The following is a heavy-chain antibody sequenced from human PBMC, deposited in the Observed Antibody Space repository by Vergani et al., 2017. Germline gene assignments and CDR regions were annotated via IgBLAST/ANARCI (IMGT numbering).Heavy chain of an antibody. J-gene: IGHJ4*02. CDR1: GGSVSSGSYY. CDR2: IYYSGST. CDR3: ARRPIVATIPFDY. D-gene: IGHD5-12*01. V-gene: IGHV4-61*01. Sequence: QVQLQESGPGLVKPSETLSLTCTVSGGSVSSGSYYWSWIRQPPGKGLEWIGYIYYSGSTNYNPSLKSRVTISVDTSKNQFSLKLSSVTAADTAVYYGARRPIVATIPFDYWGQGTLVTVSS.